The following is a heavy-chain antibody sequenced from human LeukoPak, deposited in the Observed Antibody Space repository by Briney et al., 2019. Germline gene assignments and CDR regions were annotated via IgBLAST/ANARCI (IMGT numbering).Heavy chain of an antibody. CDR1: GYTFTSYY. CDR2: INPSGGST. D-gene: IGHD1-14*01. V-gene: IGHV1-46*01. CDR3: AMRGITAGFDP. J-gene: IGHJ5*02. Sequence: ASVKVSCKASGYTFTSYYMHWVRQAPGQGLEWTGIINPSGGSTSYAQKFQGRVTMTRDTSTSTVYMELSSLRSEDTAVYYCAMRGITAGFDPWGQGTLVTVSS.